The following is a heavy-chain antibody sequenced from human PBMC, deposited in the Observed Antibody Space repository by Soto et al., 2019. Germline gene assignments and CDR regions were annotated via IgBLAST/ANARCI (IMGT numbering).Heavy chain of an antibody. CDR3: ARQAFGPLHGLVDV. D-gene: IGHD3-10*01. CDR2: VHHSWGS. CDR1: GGSISSYY. V-gene: IGHV4-59*08. J-gene: IGHJ6*02. Sequence: QVQLQESGPGLVKPSDTLSLSCTVSGGSISSYYWSWFRQSPGKRMEWIGYVHHSWGSSYNPSLQSRVAISLDTSKSQFSLKVTSVTATDTAVYYCARQAFGPLHGLVDVWGQGTTVTVSS.